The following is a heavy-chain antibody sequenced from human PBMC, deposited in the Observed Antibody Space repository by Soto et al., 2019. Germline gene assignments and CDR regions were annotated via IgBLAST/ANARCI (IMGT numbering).Heavy chain of an antibody. Sequence: SETLSLTCTVSGGSVSSGSYYWSWIRQPPGKGLEWIGYIYYSGSTNYNPSLKSRVTISVDTSKNQFSLKLSSVTAADTAVYYCARDPVGYCSSTSCYNWFDPWGQGTLVTVSS. CDR1: GGSVSSGSYY. CDR3: ARDPVGYCSSTSCYNWFDP. V-gene: IGHV4-61*01. D-gene: IGHD2-2*01. J-gene: IGHJ5*02. CDR2: IYYSGST.